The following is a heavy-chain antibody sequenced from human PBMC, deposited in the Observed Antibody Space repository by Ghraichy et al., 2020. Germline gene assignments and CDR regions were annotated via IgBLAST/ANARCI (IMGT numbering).Heavy chain of an antibody. V-gene: IGHV3-23*01. D-gene: IGHD3-10*01. J-gene: IGHJ5*02. Sequence: GESLNISCAASGFTFGSYAMSWVRQAPGKGLEWVSAISGSGGSTYYADSVKGRFTISRDYSKNTLYLQMNSLRAEDTAIYYCAKDGSAFTGRLRGVPWVSDWFDPWGQGTLVTVSS. CDR3: AKDGSAFTGRLRGVPWVSDWFDP. CDR1: GFTFGSYA. CDR2: ISGSGGST.